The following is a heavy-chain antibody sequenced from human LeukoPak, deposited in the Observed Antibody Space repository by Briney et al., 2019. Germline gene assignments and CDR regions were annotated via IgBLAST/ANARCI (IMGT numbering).Heavy chain of an antibody. J-gene: IGHJ4*02. Sequence: GRSLRLSCAASGFTFSSYAMHWVRQAPGKGLEWVAVISYDGSNKYYADSVEGRFTISRDNSKNTLYLQMNSLRAEDTAVYYCARDRRPGTYFDYWGQGTLVTVSS. CDR2: ISYDGSNK. V-gene: IGHV3-30-3*01. CDR3: ARDRRPGTYFDY. CDR1: GFTFSSYA.